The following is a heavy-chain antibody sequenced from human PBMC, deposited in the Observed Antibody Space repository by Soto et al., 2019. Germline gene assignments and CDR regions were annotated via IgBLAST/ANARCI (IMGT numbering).Heavy chain of an antibody. CDR3: ARRVLQLERHPFDI. D-gene: IGHD1-1*01. V-gene: IGHV4-61*01. CDR1: GGSVSSGHYY. Sequence: QVQLQESGPGLVRPSETLSLTCTVSGGSVSSGHYYWSWIRQPPGKGLEWIGYIYYNEDANYNPSLKSRATLSVDTSKSQIFLKLSSVTAADTAVYYCARRVLQLERHPFDIWGQGTMVTVSS. CDR2: IYYNEDA. J-gene: IGHJ3*02.